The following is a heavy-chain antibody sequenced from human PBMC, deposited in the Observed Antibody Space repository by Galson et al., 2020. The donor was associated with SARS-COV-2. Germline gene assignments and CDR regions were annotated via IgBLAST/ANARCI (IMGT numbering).Heavy chain of an antibody. Sequence: ASVQVSCRASGYTFTDNYLHWVRQAPRHGLEWVGWMNPNSGGTYYAQKFQGWVTMTRDTSISTAYMEVSRLKSGDTAVYYCAISGYSGYDDAFDVWGQGTVVTVSS. D-gene: IGHD5-12*01. V-gene: IGHV1-2*04. J-gene: IGHJ3*01. CDR1: GYTFTDNY. CDR2: MNPNSGGT. CDR3: AISGYSGYDDAFDV.